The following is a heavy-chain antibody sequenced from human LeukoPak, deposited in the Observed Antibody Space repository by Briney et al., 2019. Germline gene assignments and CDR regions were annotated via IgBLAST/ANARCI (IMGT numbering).Heavy chain of an antibody. CDR3: ARDGSVYGDDY. D-gene: IGHD4-17*01. CDR1: GFTFSSYE. Sequence: GGSLRLSCAASGFTFSSYEMNWVRQAPGKGLEWGSYISSSGSTIYYADSVKGRFTISRDNAKNSLYLQMNSLRAEDTAVYYCARDGSVYGDDYWGQGTLVTVSS. J-gene: IGHJ4*02. V-gene: IGHV3-48*03. CDR2: ISSSGSTI.